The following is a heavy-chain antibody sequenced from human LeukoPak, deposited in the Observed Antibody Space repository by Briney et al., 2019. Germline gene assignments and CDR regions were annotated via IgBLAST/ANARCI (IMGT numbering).Heavy chain of an antibody. V-gene: IGHV1-24*01. D-gene: IGHD2-2*01. J-gene: IGHJ4*02. CDR2: FDPEDGET. CDR3: ATGGVVPAAMPLDY. Sequence: ASVKVSCNVSGYTLTELSMHWVRQAPGKRLEWMGGFDPEDGETIYAQKFQGRVTMTEDTSTDTAYMELSSLRSEDTAVYYCATGGVVPAAMPLDYWGQGTLDTVSS. CDR1: GYTLTELS.